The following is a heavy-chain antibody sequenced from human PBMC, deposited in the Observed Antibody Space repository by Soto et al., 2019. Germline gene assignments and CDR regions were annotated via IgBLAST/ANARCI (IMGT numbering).Heavy chain of an antibody. V-gene: IGHV5-51*01. CDR2: IYPSDSDT. Sequence: GESLKISCKGSGFNFTNYWIGWVRQMPGKGLEWMGIIYPSDSDTRYSPSFQGQVTMSADKSISTAYLQWSSLKASDTAMYCCARHRHEYSISNYYYYGMDVWGQGTTVTVSS. CDR3: ARHRHEYSISNYYYYGMDV. CDR1: GFNFTNYW. J-gene: IGHJ6*02. D-gene: IGHD6-6*01.